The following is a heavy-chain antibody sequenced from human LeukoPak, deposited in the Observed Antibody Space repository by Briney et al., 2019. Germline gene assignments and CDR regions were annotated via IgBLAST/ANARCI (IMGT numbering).Heavy chain of an antibody. CDR1: GYTFTGYY. V-gene: IGHV1-2*02. CDR3: ARDPRVVPAANYYYYYGMDV. Sequence: ASVKVSCTASGYTFTGYYMHWVRQAPGQGLELMGWINPNSGGTNYAQKFQGRVTMTRDTSISTAYMELSRLRSDDTAVYYCARDPRVVPAANYYYYYGMDVWGQGTTVTVSS. J-gene: IGHJ6*02. D-gene: IGHD2-2*01. CDR2: INPNSGGT.